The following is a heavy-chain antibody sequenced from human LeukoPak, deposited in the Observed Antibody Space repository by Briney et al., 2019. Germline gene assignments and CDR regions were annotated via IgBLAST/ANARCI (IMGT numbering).Heavy chain of an antibody. CDR3: ARYYGHFDY. Sequence: ASVKVSCKTSGYTFTTFGINWVRQAPGQGLEWMGWISPYNGNTNYAQKLQGRVTMTTDTSTNTAYMELRSLRSDDTAVYYCARYYGHFDYWGQGTLVTVSS. CDR1: GYTFTTFG. D-gene: IGHD4-17*01. CDR2: ISPYNGNT. V-gene: IGHV1-18*01. J-gene: IGHJ4*02.